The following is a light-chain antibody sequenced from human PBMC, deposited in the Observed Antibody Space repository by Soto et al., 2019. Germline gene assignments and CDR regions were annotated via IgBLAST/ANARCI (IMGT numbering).Light chain of an antibody. CDR3: CSYAGSSTLVV. Sequence: QSALTQPASVSGSPGQSITISCTGTSSDVGSYNLVSWYQQHPGKAPKLMIYEGSKRRSGVSNRFSGSMSGNTASLTISGLQAEDEADYYCCSYAGSSTLVVFGGGTKLTVL. V-gene: IGLV2-23*03. CDR1: SSDVGSYNL. CDR2: EGS. J-gene: IGLJ2*01.